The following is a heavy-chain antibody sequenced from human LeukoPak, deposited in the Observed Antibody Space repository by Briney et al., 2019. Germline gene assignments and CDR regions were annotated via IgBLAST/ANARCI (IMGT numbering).Heavy chain of an antibody. CDR1: GFTFGDYG. CDR2: IRSKAYGGTT. J-gene: IGHJ6*04. Sequence: GGSLRLSCTASGFTFGDYGMSWVRQAPGKGLEWVGFIRSKAYGGTTEYAASVKGRFTISRDDSKSIAYLQMNSLKSEDTAVYYCTRAPYGSGLGYHGMDVWGKGTTVTVSS. CDR3: TRAPYGSGLGYHGMDV. V-gene: IGHV3-49*04. D-gene: IGHD3-10*01.